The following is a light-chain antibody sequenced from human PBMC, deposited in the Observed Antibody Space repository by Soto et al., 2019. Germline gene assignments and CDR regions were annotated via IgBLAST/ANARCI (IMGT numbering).Light chain of an antibody. CDR3: AAWHAGLSGFV. J-gene: IGLJ1*01. V-gene: IGLV1-47*01. CDR2: RNN. CDR1: SSDIGSNA. Sequence: QSVLTQPPSTSRTPGQRVTISCSGSSSDIGSNAVYWYQQLPGTAPKLLIYRNNQRPSGVPDRFSGTKSGTSASLAISGLRSEDEADYYCAAWHAGLSGFVFGTGTKVTVL.